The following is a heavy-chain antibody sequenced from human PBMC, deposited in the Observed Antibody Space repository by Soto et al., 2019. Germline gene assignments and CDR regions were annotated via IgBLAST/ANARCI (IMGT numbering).Heavy chain of an antibody. Sequence: QVQLVQSGAEVKKPGSSVRVSCKASGDTFSRYTVNWVRQAPRQGLEWMGGIIPRFGTTNYAPTLQGRVTITADESTNTVYMELSSLRSDDTALYFCARGRGLYNSGRSQLDYWGQGTLLTVSS. V-gene: IGHV1-69*01. CDR1: GDTFSRYT. D-gene: IGHD1-1*01. CDR2: IIPRFGTT. J-gene: IGHJ4*02. CDR3: ARGRGLYNSGRSQLDY.